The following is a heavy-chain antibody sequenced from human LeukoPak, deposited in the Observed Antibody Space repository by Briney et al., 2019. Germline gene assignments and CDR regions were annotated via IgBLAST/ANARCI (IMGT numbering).Heavy chain of an antibody. V-gene: IGHV4-39*01. CDR3: ASQAYYGDDDAFDI. J-gene: IGHJ3*02. CDR2: IYYSGST. D-gene: IGHD4-17*01. Sequence: QSSETLSLTCTVSGGSISSSSYYWGWIRQPPGKGLEWIGSIYYSGSTYYNPSLKSRVTISVDTSKNQFSLKLSSVTAADPAVYYCASQAYYGDDDAFDIWGQGTMVTVSS. CDR1: GGSISSSSYY.